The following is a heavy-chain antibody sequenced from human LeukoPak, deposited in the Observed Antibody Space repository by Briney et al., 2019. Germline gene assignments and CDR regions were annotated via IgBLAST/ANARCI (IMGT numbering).Heavy chain of an antibody. Sequence: GGSLRLSCAASGFTFSDYYMSWIRQAPGKGLEWVSYSSSSGSTIYYADSVKGRFTISRDNAKNSLYLQMNSLRAEDTAVYYCARHVLYSSGTEYFQHWGQGTLVTVSS. CDR3: ARHVLYSSGTEYFQH. J-gene: IGHJ1*01. D-gene: IGHD6-25*01. V-gene: IGHV3-11*01. CDR1: GFTFSDYY. CDR2: SSSSGSTI.